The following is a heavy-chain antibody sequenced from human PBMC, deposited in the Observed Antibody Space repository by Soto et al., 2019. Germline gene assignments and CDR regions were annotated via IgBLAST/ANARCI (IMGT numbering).Heavy chain of an antibody. J-gene: IGHJ4*02. CDR2: ITTSSSFI. CDR1: GFTFSANS. Sequence: GGSLRLSCAASGFTFSANSMNWVRQAPGKGLEWVSSITTSSSFIYYADSVKGRFTISRDNAKNSLYLQMNSLRAEDTAVYYCAGGIFDYCDSSGYYAYWGQGTLVTVSS. D-gene: IGHD3-22*01. CDR3: AGGIFDYCDSSGYYAY. V-gene: IGHV3-21*06.